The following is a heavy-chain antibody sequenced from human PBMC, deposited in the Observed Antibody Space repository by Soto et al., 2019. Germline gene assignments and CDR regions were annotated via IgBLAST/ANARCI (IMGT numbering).Heavy chain of an antibody. CDR1: GDRVSSYW. CDR2: IYPGDSDT. Sequence: KGCGDRVSSYWVGWAGKMNGKGLEWMGIIYPGDSDTRYSPSFQGQVTISADKSISTAHLRWSSLKASDTAMYYCASSSYYDFWSGVLYGMDVWGQGTTVTVSS. CDR3: ASSSYYDFWSGVLYGMDV. V-gene: IGHV5-51*01. J-gene: IGHJ6*02. D-gene: IGHD3-3*01.